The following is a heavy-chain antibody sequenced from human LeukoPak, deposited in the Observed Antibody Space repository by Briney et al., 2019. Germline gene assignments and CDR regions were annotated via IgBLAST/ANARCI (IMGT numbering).Heavy chain of an antibody. CDR1: GGSISSGDYY. J-gene: IGHJ5*02. CDR2: IYYSGST. CDR3: ASMHSSSWYRGFDP. V-gene: IGHV4-30-4*01. Sequence: PSQTLSLTCTVSGGSISSGDYYWSWIRQPPGKGLEWIGYIYYSGSTYYNPSLKSRVTISVDTSKNQFSLKLSPVTAADTAVYYCASMHSSSWYRGFDPWGQGTLVTVSS. D-gene: IGHD6-13*01.